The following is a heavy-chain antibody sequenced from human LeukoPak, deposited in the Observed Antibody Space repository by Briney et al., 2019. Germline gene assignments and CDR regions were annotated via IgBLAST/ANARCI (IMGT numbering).Heavy chain of an antibody. CDR3: ARDWDIAMVRGVDWFDP. Sequence: GGSLRLSCAASGFTFDDYAMHWVRQAPGKGLEWVSGISWNSGSIGYADSVKGRFTISRDNAKNSLYLQMNNLRAEDTAVYYCARDWDIAMVRGVDWFDPWGQGTLVTVSS. V-gene: IGHV3-9*01. CDR2: ISWNSGSI. CDR1: GFTFDDYA. J-gene: IGHJ5*02. D-gene: IGHD3-10*01.